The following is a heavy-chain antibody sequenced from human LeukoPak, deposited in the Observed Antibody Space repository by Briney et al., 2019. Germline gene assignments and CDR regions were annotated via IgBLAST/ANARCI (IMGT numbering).Heavy chain of an antibody. CDR2: INHRGST. J-gene: IGHJ3*02. V-gene: IGHV4-34*01. CDR1: GGSFSGYY. Sequence: PSETLSLTCAVYGGSFSGYYWSWIRQPPGKGLEWIGEINHRGSTNYNPSLKSRVTISVDTSKDQFSLKLSSVTAADTAVYYCAEGAAKLAARPAGAFDIWGQGTMVTVSS. D-gene: IGHD6-6*01. CDR3: AEGAAKLAARPAGAFDI.